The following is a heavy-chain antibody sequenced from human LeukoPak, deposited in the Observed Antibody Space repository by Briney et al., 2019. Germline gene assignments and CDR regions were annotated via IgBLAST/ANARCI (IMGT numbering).Heavy chain of an antibody. Sequence: GASVKVSCKASGYTFTSYAMHWVRQAPGQRLEWMGWINAGNGNTKYSQKFQGRVTITRDTSASTAYMELSSLRSEDTAVYYCARDQNGQQLVNYFDYWGQGTLVTVSS. V-gene: IGHV1-3*01. D-gene: IGHD6-13*01. J-gene: IGHJ4*02. CDR2: INAGNGNT. CDR3: ARDQNGQQLVNYFDY. CDR1: GYTFTSYA.